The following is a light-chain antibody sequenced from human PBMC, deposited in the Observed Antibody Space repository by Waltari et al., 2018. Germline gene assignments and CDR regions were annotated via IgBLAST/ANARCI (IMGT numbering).Light chain of an antibody. CDR1: SLRSYY. CDR2: GKD. J-gene: IGLJ1*01. Sequence: SSELTQDPAVSVALGQTVRITCQGDSLRSYYASWYQQKPGQAPVLVLYGKDNRPSGIPDRFSGSSAGNTASLTIPGAQAEDEADYYCTSRDSSGNRVFGTGTKVTVL. V-gene: IGLV3-19*01. CDR3: TSRDSSGNRV.